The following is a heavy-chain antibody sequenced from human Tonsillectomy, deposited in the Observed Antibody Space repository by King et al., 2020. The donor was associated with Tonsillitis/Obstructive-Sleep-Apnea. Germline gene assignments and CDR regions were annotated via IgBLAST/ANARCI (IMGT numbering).Heavy chain of an antibody. Sequence: QLVQSGAEVKKPGESLRISCKGSGYSFTSYWISWVRQMPGKGLEWMGRIDPSDSYTDYSPSFQGHVTISADKSISTAYLQWSSLKASDTAMYYCASAGVYYSGMDVWGHGTTVTVSS. D-gene: IGHD3-10*01. J-gene: IGHJ6*02. CDR3: ASAGVYYSGMDV. V-gene: IGHV5-10-1*03. CDR1: GYSFTSYW. CDR2: IDPSDSYT.